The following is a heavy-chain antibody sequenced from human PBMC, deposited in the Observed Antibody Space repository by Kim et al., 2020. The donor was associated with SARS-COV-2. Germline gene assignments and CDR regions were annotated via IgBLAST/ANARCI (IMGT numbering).Heavy chain of an antibody. D-gene: IGHD3-10*01. Sequence: SETLSLTCAVYGGSFSGYYWSWIRQPPGKGLEWIGEINNSGRPTYTPSLKSRVTISVDTSKNQFSLKLTSVTAADTAVYYCARRLSNTSGWGSHYCDLWGQGTLVTVSS. J-gene: IGHJ4*02. CDR3: ARRLSNTSGWGSHYCDL. V-gene: IGHV4-34*01. CDR1: GGSFSGYY. CDR2: INNSGRP.